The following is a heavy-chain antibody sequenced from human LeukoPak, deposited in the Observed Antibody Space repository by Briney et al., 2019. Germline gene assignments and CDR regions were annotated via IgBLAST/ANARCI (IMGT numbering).Heavy chain of an antibody. Sequence: GASVKVSCKASGYTFTSYDINWVRQATGQGLEWMGWMNPNSGNTGYAQKFQGRVTITRNTSISTAYMELSRLRSEDTAVYYCAREYRYGSGSYPFGPWGQGTLVTVSS. J-gene: IGHJ5*02. V-gene: IGHV1-8*03. CDR1: GYTFTSYD. CDR3: AREYRYGSGSYPFGP. CDR2: MNPNSGNT. D-gene: IGHD3-10*01.